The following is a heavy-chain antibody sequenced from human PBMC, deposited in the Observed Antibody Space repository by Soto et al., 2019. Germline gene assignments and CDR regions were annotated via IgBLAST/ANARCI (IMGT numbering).Heavy chain of an antibody. Sequence: VQLLESGGGLVQPGGSLRLSCAASGFTFSSYAMSWVRQAPGKGLEWVSAISGSGGSTYYADSVKGRFTISRDNSKNTLYLQMSSLRAEDTAVYYCAKEEGVTMVRGVIPAFDIRRQGTMVTVSS. CDR2: ISGSGGST. J-gene: IGHJ3*02. CDR3: AKEEGVTMVRGVIPAFDI. D-gene: IGHD3-10*01. V-gene: IGHV3-23*01. CDR1: GFTFSSYA.